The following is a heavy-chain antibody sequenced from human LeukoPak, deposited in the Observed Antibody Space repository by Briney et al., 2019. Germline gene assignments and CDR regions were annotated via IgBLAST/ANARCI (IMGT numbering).Heavy chain of an antibody. J-gene: IGHJ4*02. CDR2: INPNSGGT. V-gene: IGHV1-2*02. CDR3: ARARSPYGSGSYGHHY. CDR1: GYTFTGYY. Sequence: ASVKVSFKASGYTFTGYYMHWVRQAPGQRLEWMGWINPNSGGTNYAQKFQGRVTMTRDTSISTAYMELSRLRSDDTAVYYCARARSPYGSGSYGHHYWGQGTLVTVSS. D-gene: IGHD3-10*01.